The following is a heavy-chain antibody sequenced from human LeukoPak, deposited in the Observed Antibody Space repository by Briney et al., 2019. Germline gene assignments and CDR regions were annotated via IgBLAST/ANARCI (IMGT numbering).Heavy chain of an antibody. CDR2: IYSGGAT. CDR1: GFTFSKNW. D-gene: IGHD3-9*01. V-gene: IGHV3-66*04. CDR3: ARLHYDVLTGPFDY. Sequence: PGGSLRLSCAASGFTFSKNWLHWVRQAPGKGLVWVSIIYSGGATFYADSVKGRFTISRENSKNTLRLQMNSLRAEDTAVYYCARLHYDVLTGPFDYWGQGTLVTVSS. J-gene: IGHJ4*02.